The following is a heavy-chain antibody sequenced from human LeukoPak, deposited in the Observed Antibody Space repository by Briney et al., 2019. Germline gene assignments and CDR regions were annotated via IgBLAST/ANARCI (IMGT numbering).Heavy chain of an antibody. Sequence: GGSLRPSCAASGFTFSSYAMSWVRQAPGKGLEWVSAISGSGGSTYYADSVKGRFTISRDNSKNTLYLQMNSLRAEDTAVYYCAKGRRGYGGRSFDYWGQGTLVTVSS. CDR2: ISGSGGST. V-gene: IGHV3-23*01. CDR1: GFTFSSYA. CDR3: AKGRRGYGGRSFDY. D-gene: IGHD6-25*01. J-gene: IGHJ4*02.